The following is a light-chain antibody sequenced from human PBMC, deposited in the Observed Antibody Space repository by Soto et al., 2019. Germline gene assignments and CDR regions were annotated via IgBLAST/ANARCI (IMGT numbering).Light chain of an antibody. J-gene: IGKJ5*01. Sequence: EIVLTQSPATLSLSPGDRATLSCMDIQSVSSSYLAWYQQKPGQAPRLLFYGASTGATGLPARFSGSGSGTEFTLTINSLQAEDCAVYYCQQYYNWPRTFGQGTRLEIK. CDR3: QQYYNWPRT. CDR2: GAS. V-gene: IGKV3D-7*01. CDR1: QSVSSSY.